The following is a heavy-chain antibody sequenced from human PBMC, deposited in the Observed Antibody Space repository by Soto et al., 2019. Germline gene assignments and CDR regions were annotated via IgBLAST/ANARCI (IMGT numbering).Heavy chain of an antibody. CDR3: SSHLIYDSSGYLT. D-gene: IGHD3-22*01. J-gene: IGHJ5*02. Sequence: SETLSLTCTVSGGSISSYYWSWIRQPPGKGLEWIGYVFFSGSTNYNPSLKSRVTISVDTSKNQFSLKLSSVTAADTAVYYCSSHLIYDSSGYLTWGQGTLVTVSS. CDR2: VFFSGST. CDR1: GGSISSYY. V-gene: IGHV4-59*08.